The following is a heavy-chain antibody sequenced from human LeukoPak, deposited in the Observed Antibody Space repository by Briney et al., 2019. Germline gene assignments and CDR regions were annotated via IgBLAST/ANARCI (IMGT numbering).Heavy chain of an antibody. CDR1: GFTFSSYS. Sequence: PGGSLRLSCVASGFTFSSYSMNWVRQAPGKGLEWVSYISSSSSTIFYADSVKGRFTISRDNAKNSLYLQVNSLSVEDTAVYYCARGKVVLHATLFDSSGHGTLVTVSS. CDR2: ISSSSSTI. V-gene: IGHV3-48*01. CDR3: ARGKVVLHATLFDS. D-gene: IGHD2-15*01. J-gene: IGHJ4*01.